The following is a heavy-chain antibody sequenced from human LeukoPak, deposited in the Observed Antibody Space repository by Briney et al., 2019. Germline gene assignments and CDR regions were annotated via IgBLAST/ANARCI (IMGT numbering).Heavy chain of an antibody. CDR1: GGSISSGDYY. CDR3: ARGDYGGNSEDY. V-gene: IGHV4-30-4*08. J-gene: IGHJ4*02. D-gene: IGHD4-23*01. Sequence: PSETLSLTCTVSGGSISSGDYYWSWIRQPPGKGLEWIGYIYYSGSTYYNPSLKSRVTISVDTSKNQFSLKLSSVTAADTAVYYCARGDYGGNSEDYWGQGTLVTVSS. CDR2: IYYSGST.